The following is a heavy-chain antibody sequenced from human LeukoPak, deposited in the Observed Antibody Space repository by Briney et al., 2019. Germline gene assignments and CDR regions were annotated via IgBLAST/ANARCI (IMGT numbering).Heavy chain of an antibody. Sequence: QAGGSLRLSCAASGFTFSNFWMTWVRQAPGKGLEWVAIIKQDGSQKYYVDSVKGRFTISRDNARNSLYLQMNSLRAEDTAVYWAVAGTTYWGQGTLVTVSP. CDR2: IKQDGSQK. V-gene: IGHV3-7*05. J-gene: IGHJ4*02. CDR3: VAGTTY. CDR1: GFTFSNFW. D-gene: IGHD6-19*01.